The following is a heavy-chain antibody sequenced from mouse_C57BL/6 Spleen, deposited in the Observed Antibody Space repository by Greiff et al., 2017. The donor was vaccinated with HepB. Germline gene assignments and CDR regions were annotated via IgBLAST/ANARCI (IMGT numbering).Heavy chain of an antibody. CDR1: GYTFTSYW. D-gene: IGHD1-1*01. J-gene: IGHJ1*03. V-gene: IGHV1-55*01. CDR2: IYPGSGST. Sequence: QVQLQQPGAEFVKPGASVQMSCKVSGYTFTSYWITWVKQRPGQGLEWIGDIYPGSGSTNYNEKFKRTATLTVHTSSSTAYMQHSSLHCEDSAGYSCEKYPCYYGSRYSWDLDDWGKGTTVTVSS. CDR3: EKYPCYYGSRYSWDLDD.